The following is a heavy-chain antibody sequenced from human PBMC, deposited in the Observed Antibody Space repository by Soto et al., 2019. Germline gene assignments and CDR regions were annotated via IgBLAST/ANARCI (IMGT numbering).Heavy chain of an antibody. Sequence: LSLTCTVSGGSISSGGYYWSWIRQHPGKGLEWIGYIYYSGSTYYNPSLKSRVTISVDTSKNQFSLKLSSVTAADTAVYYCAREGYDGTGPYYYYGMDVWGQGTTVTVSS. CDR1: GGSISSGGYY. D-gene: IGHD3-3*01. V-gene: IGHV4-31*03. J-gene: IGHJ6*02. CDR3: AREGYDGTGPYYYYGMDV. CDR2: IYYSGST.